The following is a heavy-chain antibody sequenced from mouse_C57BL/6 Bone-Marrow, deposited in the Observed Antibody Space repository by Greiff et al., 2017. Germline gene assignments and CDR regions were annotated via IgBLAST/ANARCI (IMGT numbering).Heavy chain of an antibody. D-gene: IGHD2-2*01. CDR1: GFTFSDYY. CDR2: ISNGGGST. CDR3: ARRYYGYDGGSYAMDY. V-gene: IGHV5-12*01. Sequence: EVKLMESGGGLVQPGGSLKLSCAASGFTFSDYYMYWVRQTPEKRLEWVAYISNGGGSTYYPDTVKGRFTISRDNAKNTLYLQMSRLKSEDTAMYYCARRYYGYDGGSYAMDYWGQGTSVTVSS. J-gene: IGHJ4*01.